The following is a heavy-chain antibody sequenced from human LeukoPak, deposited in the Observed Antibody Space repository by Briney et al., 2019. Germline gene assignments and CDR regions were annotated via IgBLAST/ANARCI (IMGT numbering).Heavy chain of an antibody. CDR3: ARDRAAHYYDSSGEAGY. CDR1: GFTFSSYS. V-gene: IGHV3-64*01. CDR2: ISSNGGST. J-gene: IGHJ4*02. D-gene: IGHD3-22*01. Sequence: GGSLRLSCAASGFTFSSYSMNWVRQAPGKGLEYVSAISSNGGSTYYANSVKGRFTISRDNSKNTLYLQMGSLRAEDMAVYYCARDRAAHYYDSSGEAGYWGQGTLVTVSS.